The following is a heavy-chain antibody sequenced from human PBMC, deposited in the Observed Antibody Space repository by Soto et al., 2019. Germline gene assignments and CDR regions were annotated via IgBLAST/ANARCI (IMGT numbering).Heavy chain of an antibody. V-gene: IGHV3-48*02. CDR1: GFTFSSYS. J-gene: IGHJ4*02. Sequence: GGSLRLSCVASGFTFSSYSMNWVRQAPGKGLEWVSYISVGSTTIYYADSVEGRFTISRDNAKNSVYLQMNSLRDEDTAVYYCARVIAMDLLLHTAPGYWGQGTLVTVSS. D-gene: IGHD5-18*01. CDR3: ARVIAMDLLLHTAPGY. CDR2: ISVGSTTI.